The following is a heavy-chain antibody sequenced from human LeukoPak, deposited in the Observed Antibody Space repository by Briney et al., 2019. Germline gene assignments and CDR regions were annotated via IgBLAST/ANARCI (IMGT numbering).Heavy chain of an antibody. CDR3: ARAYGWGDYGVRIFDY. V-gene: IGHV4-4*07. Sequence: PSETLSLTCTVFGGSISSYYWSWIRQPAGKGLEWIGRIYTSGSTNYNPSLKSRATMSVDTSKNQFSLKLSSVTAADTAVYYCARAYGWGDYGVRIFDYWGQGTLVTVSS. CDR1: GGSISSYY. D-gene: IGHD4-17*01. CDR2: IYTSGST. J-gene: IGHJ4*02.